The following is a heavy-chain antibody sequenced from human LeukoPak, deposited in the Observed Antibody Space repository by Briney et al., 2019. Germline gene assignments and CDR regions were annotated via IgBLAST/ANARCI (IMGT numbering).Heavy chain of an antibody. J-gene: IGHJ5*02. CDR2: INPNSGGT. CDR3: AREVVAWGMNWFDP. D-gene: IGHD3-16*01. Sequence: GASVKVSCKASGYTFTGNYIHWVRQVPGQGLEWMGWINPNSGGTNYAQKFQGRVTMTRDTSISTASMELSRLTSDDMAVYYCAREVVAWGMNWFDPWGQGTLVTVSS. CDR1: GYTFTGNY. V-gene: IGHV1-2*02.